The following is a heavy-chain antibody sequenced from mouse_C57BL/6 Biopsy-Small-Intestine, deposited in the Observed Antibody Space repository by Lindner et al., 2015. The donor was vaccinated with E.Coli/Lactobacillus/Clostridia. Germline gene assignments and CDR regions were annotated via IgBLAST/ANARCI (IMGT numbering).Heavy chain of an antibody. CDR1: GYTFTDYY. D-gene: IGHD2-3*01. Sequence: VQLQESGPELVKPGASVKMSCKASGYTFTDYYMNWVKQSHVKSLEWIGRFNPSNGGTSYNQKFKGKATLTVDKSLSTAYMQLNSLTSEDSAVYYCARDGPKDYFDYWGQGTTLTVSS. J-gene: IGHJ2*01. CDR3: ARDGPKDYFDY. CDR2: FNPSNGGT. V-gene: IGHV1-19*01.